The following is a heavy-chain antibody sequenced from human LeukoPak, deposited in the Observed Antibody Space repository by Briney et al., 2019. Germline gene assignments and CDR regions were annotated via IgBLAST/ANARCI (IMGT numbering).Heavy chain of an antibody. CDR3: ARARGRWHLLPLDF. D-gene: IGHD1-26*01. Sequence: GGSLRLSCAASGFSFSNFAIHWVRQAPGKGLEWLAVISHDGATKHYADSVKGRFTISRDNSNNSLSLQMNSLSAEDTAVYYGARARGRWHLLPLDFWGQGTLVTVSS. CDR2: ISHDGATK. J-gene: IGHJ4*02. CDR1: GFSFSNFA. V-gene: IGHV3-30*04.